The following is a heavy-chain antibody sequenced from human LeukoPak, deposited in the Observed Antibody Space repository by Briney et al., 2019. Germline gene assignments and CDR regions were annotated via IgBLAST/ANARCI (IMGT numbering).Heavy chain of an antibody. V-gene: IGHV3-13*04. J-gene: IGHJ4*02. CDR1: GFTFSTYD. CDR3: ASGYSGTYLTGSGDY. CDR2: IGSGGDA. Sequence: GGSLRLSCAASGFTFSTYDMHWVRQPKGEGLEWVSGIGSGGDAYYAGSVKGRFSISRENGKNTLYLQMNSLRAEDTAVYYCASGYSGTYLTGSGDYWGQGTLVTVSS. D-gene: IGHD1-26*01.